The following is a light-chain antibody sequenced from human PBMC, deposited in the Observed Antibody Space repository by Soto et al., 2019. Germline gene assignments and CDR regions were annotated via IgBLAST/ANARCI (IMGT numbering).Light chain of an antibody. CDR2: RNN. J-gene: IGLJ2*01. V-gene: IGLV1-47*01. CDR1: SSNIGSNY. Sequence: QSVLTQPPSASGTPGQRVIISCSGSSSNIGSNYVSWYQKLPGTAPKLLIYRNNQRPSGVPDRFSGSKSGTSASLAISGLRSEDEADYFCAAWDDSLSGHVVFGGGTKLTVL. CDR3: AAWDDSLSGHVV.